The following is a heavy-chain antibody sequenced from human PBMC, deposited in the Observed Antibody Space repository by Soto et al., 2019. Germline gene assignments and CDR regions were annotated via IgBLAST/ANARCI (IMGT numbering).Heavy chain of an antibody. J-gene: IGHJ4*02. CDR2: ISAYNGNT. V-gene: IGHV1-18*01. D-gene: IGHD2-2*01. CDR3: ARDGETNCSSTSCYDY. CDR1: GYTFTSYG. Sequence: QVQLVQSGAEVKKPGASVKVSCKASGYTFTSYGISWVRQAPGQWLEWMGWISAYNGNTNYAQKLQGRVTMTTDTSTSTAYMELRSLRSDDTAVYYRARDGETNCSSTSCYDYWGQGTLVTVSS.